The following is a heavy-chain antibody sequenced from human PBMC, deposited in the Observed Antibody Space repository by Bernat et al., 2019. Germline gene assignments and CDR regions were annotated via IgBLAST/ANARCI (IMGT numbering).Heavy chain of an antibody. D-gene: IGHD3-22*01. CDR3: ATPLGATYYSGRSGYYGWDACGG. V-gene: IGHV4-39*01. CDR2: VYFSGST. Sequence: QVQLQESGPGLVKPSETLSLTCTVSAGSISSNNYFWGWIREPPGKGLEWIGSVYFSGSTYYNPSLKGRVTISVDTSKNQFSLKLSSVTAADTAVYYCATPLGATYYSGRSGYYGWDACGGWGKWTMVTVSS. CDR1: AGSISSNNYF. J-gene: IGHJ3*01.